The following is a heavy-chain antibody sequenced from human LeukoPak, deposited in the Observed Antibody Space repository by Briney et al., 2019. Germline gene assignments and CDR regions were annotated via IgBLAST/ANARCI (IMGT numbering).Heavy chain of an antibody. V-gene: IGHV4-34*01. Sequence: PSETLSLTCAVYGGSFGGYYWSWIRQPPGKGLEWIGEINHSGSTNYNPSLKSRVTISVDTSKNQFSLKLSSVTAADTAVYYCAIRLLWFGELLKWGQGTLVTVSP. J-gene: IGHJ4*02. CDR1: GGSFGGYY. D-gene: IGHD3-10*01. CDR3: AIRLLWFGELLK. CDR2: INHSGST.